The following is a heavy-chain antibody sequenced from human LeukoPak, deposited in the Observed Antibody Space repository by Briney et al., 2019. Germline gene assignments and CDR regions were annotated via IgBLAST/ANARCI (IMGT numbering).Heavy chain of an antibody. CDR3: ASFYGSGRAYYFDY. D-gene: IGHD3-10*01. Sequence: SETRTHTCAVSGGSNSSGSESRSWIRQPPGKGLEWIAYIYHSGSTYYNPSLKSRVTISVDRSKNQFSLKLSSVTAADTAVYYCASFYGSGRAYYFDYWGQGTLVTVSS. V-gene: IGHV4-30-2*01. CDR2: IYHSGST. CDR1: GGSNSSGSES. J-gene: IGHJ4*02.